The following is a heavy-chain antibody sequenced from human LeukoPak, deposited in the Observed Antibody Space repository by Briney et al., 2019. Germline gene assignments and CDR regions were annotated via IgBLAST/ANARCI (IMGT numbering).Heavy chain of an antibody. D-gene: IGHD3-10*01. J-gene: IGHJ4*02. CDR1: GYSVSSGYY. V-gene: IGHV4-38-2*02. Sequence: SETLSLTCTVSGYSVSSGYYWGWIRQPPGKGLEWIGSIYHSGSTYYNPSLKSRVTISVDTSKNQFSLKLSSVTAADTAVYYCARVVGLGESADYWGQGTLVTVSS. CDR2: IYHSGST. CDR3: ARVVGLGESADY.